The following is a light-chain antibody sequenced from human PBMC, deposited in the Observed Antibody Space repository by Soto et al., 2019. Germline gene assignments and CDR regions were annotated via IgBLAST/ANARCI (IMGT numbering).Light chain of an antibody. Sequence: EIVMTQSPATLSVSPGERATLSCRASQNVSNHLAWYQQRPGQAPRLLIYGASTRATDIPARFSGTGSGTEFTLTISSLQSEDLAVYHCQQYESWPLTFGGGTKVEVK. J-gene: IGKJ4*01. V-gene: IGKV3D-15*01. CDR3: QQYESWPLT. CDR1: QNVSNH. CDR2: GAS.